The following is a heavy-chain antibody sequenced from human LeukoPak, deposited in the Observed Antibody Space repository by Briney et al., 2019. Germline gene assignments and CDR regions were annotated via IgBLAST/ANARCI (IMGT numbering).Heavy chain of an antibody. D-gene: IGHD2-2*01. CDR2: IYYSGST. J-gene: IGHJ4*02. CDR3: ARHHIVVVPAAAYFDY. Sequence: SETLSLTCTVSGGSISSYYWSWLRQPPGKGLEWIGYIYYSGSTNYNPSLKSRVTISVDTSKNQFSLKLSSVTAADTAVYYCARHHIVVVPAAAYFDYWGQGTLVTVSS. CDR1: GGSISSYY. V-gene: IGHV4-59*08.